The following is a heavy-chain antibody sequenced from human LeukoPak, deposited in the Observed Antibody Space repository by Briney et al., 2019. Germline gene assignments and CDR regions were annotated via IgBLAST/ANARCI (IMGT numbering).Heavy chain of an antibody. CDR3: ASGHLGARYFDY. Sequence: WETLSLTCTVSGGSISSYYWSWIRQPPGKGLEWIGYIYYSGSTNYNPSLKSRVTISEDTSKNQFSLKLSSVTAADTAVYYCASGHLGARYFDYWGQGTPVTVSS. J-gene: IGHJ4*02. CDR2: IYYSGST. D-gene: IGHD1-26*01. CDR1: GGSISSYY. V-gene: IGHV4-59*08.